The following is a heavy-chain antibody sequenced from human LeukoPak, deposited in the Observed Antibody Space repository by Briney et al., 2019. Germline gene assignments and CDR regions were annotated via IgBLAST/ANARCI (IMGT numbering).Heavy chain of an antibody. CDR1: GYTFTSYY. CDR2: SNPSGGST. Sequence: ASVKVSCKASGYTFTSYYMHWVRQAPGQGLEWMGLSNPSGGSTSYAQKFQGRVTMTRDTSTSTVYMELSSLRSEDTAVYYCARDRDMTTVTTFRFDPWGQGTLVTVSS. V-gene: IGHV1-46*01. D-gene: IGHD4-17*01. J-gene: IGHJ5*02. CDR3: ARDRDMTTVTTFRFDP.